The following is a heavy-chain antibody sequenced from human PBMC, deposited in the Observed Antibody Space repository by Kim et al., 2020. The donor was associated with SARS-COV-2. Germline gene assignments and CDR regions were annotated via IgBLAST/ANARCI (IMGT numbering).Heavy chain of an antibody. V-gene: IGHV3-64D*06. CDR2: TTRSGGGS. D-gene: IGHD7-27*01. Sequence: GGSLRLSCAGSGFTFSSYAIHWVRRAPGKGLEYVSATTRSGGGSFYAESVEGRFTVSRDNARNTLYLQMNSLRLEDTPGYYCVRYGRNCGAVLWGQGTLVIVSA. CDR1: GFTFSSYA. CDR3: VRYGRNCGAVL. J-gene: IGHJ4*02.